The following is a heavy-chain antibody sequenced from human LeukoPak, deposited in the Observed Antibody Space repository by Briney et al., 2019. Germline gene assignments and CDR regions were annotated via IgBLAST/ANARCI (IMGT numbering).Heavy chain of an antibody. V-gene: IGHV3-23*01. CDR1: GFTFSSYA. Sequence: PGGSLRLSCAASGFTFSSYAMSWVRQAPGKGLEWVSIISGSGGSTYYADSVKGRFTISRDNSKNTLYLQMNSLRAEDTAVYYCAKEGRYCSGGSCFYYFDYWGQGTLVTVSS. D-gene: IGHD2-15*01. CDR3: AKEGRYCSGGSCFYYFDY. J-gene: IGHJ4*02. CDR2: ISGSGGST.